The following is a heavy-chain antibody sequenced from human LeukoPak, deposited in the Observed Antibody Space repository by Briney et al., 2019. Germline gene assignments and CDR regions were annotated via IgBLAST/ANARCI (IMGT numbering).Heavy chain of an antibody. V-gene: IGHV3-30*18. D-gene: IGHD1-26*01. Sequence: GGSLRLSCAASGFTFSSYGMHWVRQAPGKGLEWGAVISYDGSNKYYADSVKGRFTISRDNSKNTLYLQMNSLRAEDSAVYYCAKKSVRGGATVSPSDYWGQGTLVTVSS. CDR3: AKKSVRGGATVSPSDY. CDR1: GFTFSSYG. CDR2: ISYDGSNK. J-gene: IGHJ4*02.